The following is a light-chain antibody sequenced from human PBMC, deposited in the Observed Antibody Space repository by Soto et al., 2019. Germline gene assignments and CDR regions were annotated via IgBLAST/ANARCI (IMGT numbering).Light chain of an antibody. Sequence: EIVLTQSPGTLSLSPGERATLACGASQIVSDNFLAWYQQKRGQAPRLLIYGASSRATGIPDRFSGSGSGTDFTLTISRLEPEDFSVYYCHQYGTAPLTFGPGTKVDIK. J-gene: IGKJ3*01. CDR1: QIVSDNF. CDR2: GAS. CDR3: HQYGTAPLT. V-gene: IGKV3-20*01.